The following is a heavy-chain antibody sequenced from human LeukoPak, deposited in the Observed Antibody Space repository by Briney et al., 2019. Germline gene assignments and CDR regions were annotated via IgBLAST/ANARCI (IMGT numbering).Heavy chain of an antibody. CDR3: ARDPLYRSSWYVVPDY. J-gene: IGHJ4*02. CDR2: ISTYSGNT. V-gene: IGHV1-18*01. Sequence: ASVKVSCKASSYTFTSYGISWVRQAPGQGLEWMGWISTYSGNTNYAQKLQGRVTMTTDTSTSTAYMELRSLRSDDTAVYYCARDPLYRSSWYVVPDYWGQGTLVTVSS. CDR1: SYTFTSYG. D-gene: IGHD6-13*01.